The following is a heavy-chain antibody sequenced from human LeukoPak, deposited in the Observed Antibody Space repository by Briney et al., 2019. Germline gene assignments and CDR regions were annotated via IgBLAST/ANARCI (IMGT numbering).Heavy chain of an antibody. D-gene: IGHD2-2*01. Sequence: SETLSLTCTVSGGSISSYYWSWIRQPPGKGLEWIGYIYYSGSTNYNPSLKSRVTISVDTSKNQFSLKLSSVTAADTAVYYCARRYCSSTSCSGMAFDIWGQGTMVTVSS. CDR3: ARRYCSSTSCSGMAFDI. CDR2: IYYSGST. V-gene: IGHV4-59*01. J-gene: IGHJ3*02. CDR1: GGSISSYY.